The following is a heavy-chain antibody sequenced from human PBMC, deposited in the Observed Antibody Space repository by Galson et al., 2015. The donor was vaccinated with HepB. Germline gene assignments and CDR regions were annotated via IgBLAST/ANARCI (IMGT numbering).Heavy chain of an antibody. V-gene: IGHV3-23*01. J-gene: IGHJ4*02. CDR3: AKDRGAWNLPFDY. D-gene: IGHD1-1*01. CDR2: ISDDAAFS. Sequence: SLRLSCAASGFTFSNYAMSWLRQAPGKGLEWVSGISDDAAFSHYADSVKGRFTMSRDNSKSTVYLQMDSLRVEDMAVYYCAKDRGAWNLPFDYWGQGTLVTVSS. CDR1: GFTFSNYA.